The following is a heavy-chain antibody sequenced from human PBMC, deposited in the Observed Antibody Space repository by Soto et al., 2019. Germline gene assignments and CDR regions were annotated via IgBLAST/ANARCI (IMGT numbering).Heavy chain of an antibody. D-gene: IGHD2-21*01. CDR1: GYTFTSYA. V-gene: IGHV1-3*01. CDR2: INAGNGNT. Sequence: ASVKVSCKASGYTFTSYAMHWVRQAPGQRLEWMGWINAGNGNTKYSQKFQGRVTITRDTSASTAYMELSSLRSEDTAVYYCARHKFPYYYYGMDVWGQGTTVTVYS. CDR3: ARHKFPYYYYGMDV. J-gene: IGHJ6*02.